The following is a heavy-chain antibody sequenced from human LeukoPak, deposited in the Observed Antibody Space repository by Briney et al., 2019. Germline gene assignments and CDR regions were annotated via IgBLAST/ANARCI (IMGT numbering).Heavy chain of an antibody. V-gene: IGHV4-61*02. CDR1: GGSISSGSYY. Sequence: PSETLSLTCTVSGGSISSGSYYWRWIGQPAGQGLEWIARIYTSGSTNYNPSLKSRVTISVDTSKNQFSLKLSSVTAADTAVYYCATEQGYSSGWYPEAFDIWGQGTMVTVSS. J-gene: IGHJ3*02. D-gene: IGHD6-19*01. CDR3: ATEQGYSSGWYPEAFDI. CDR2: IYTSGST.